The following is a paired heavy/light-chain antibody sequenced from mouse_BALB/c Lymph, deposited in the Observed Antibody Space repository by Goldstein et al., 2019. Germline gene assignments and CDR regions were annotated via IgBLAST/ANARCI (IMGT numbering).Heavy chain of an antibody. J-gene: IGHJ4*01. CDR2: IYAGTGGT. V-gene: IGHV1-66*01. CDR3: ARHRAYGKDAMDY. Sequence: QGQMQQSGAELVKPGASVKLSCKTSGFTFSSSYISWLKQKPGQSLEWIAWIYAGTGGTSYNQKFTGKAQLTVDTSSSTAYMQFSSLTTEDSAIYYCARHRAYGKDAMDYWGQGTSVTVSS. CDR1: GFTFSSSY. D-gene: IGHD2-1*01.
Light chain of an antibody. V-gene: IGKV6-17*01. J-gene: IGKJ5*01. CDR1: QDVSTA. Sequence: DIVMTQSHKFMSTSVGDRVSITCKASQDVSTAVAWYQQKPGQSPKLLIYSASYRYTGVPDRFTGSGSGTDFTFTISSVQAEDLAVYYCQQHYSTPPTFGAGTKLELK. CDR3: QQHYSTPPT. CDR2: SAS.